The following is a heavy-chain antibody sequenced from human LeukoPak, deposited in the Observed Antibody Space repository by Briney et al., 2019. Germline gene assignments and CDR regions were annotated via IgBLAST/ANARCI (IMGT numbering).Heavy chain of an antibody. J-gene: IGHJ5*02. CDR1: GFTFDDYA. CDR3: AKESGYLTLGWFDP. V-gene: IGHV3-43*02. Sequence: PGGSLRLSCAASGFTFDDYAMHWVRQAPGKGLEWVSLISGDGGSTYYADSVKGRFTISRDNSKNSLYLQMNSLRTGDTALYYCAKESGYLTLGWFDPWGQGTLVTVSS. CDR2: ISGDGGST. D-gene: IGHD5-12*01.